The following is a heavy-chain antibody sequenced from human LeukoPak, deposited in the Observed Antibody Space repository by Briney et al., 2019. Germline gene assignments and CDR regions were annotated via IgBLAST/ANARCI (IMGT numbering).Heavy chain of an antibody. V-gene: IGHV4-30-4*01. CDR2: IYYSGST. D-gene: IGHD3-10*01. J-gene: IGHJ4*02. Sequence: LRLSCAASGFTFSNYGMSWVRQPPGKGLEWIGYIYYSGSTYYNPSLKSRVTISVDTSKNQYSLKLSSVTAADTAVYYCAAAMVRGVSDYWGQGTLVTVSS. CDR1: GFTFSNYG. CDR3: AAAMVRGVSDY.